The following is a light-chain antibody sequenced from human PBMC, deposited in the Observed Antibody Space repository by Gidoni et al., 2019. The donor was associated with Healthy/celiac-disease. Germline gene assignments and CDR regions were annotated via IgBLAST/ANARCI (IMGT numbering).Light chain of an antibody. V-gene: IGKV3-20*01. CDR1: QSFRSSY. Sequence: ELVLTQSPGTLSLSPGERSTRSCRASQSFRSSYLAWYQQKPGQAPRLLIYGASSRATGIPDRFSGSGSGTDFTLTISRLEPEDFAVYYCQQYGSSPPYTFXXXTKLEIK. CDR3: QQYGSSPPYT. CDR2: GAS. J-gene: IGKJ2*01.